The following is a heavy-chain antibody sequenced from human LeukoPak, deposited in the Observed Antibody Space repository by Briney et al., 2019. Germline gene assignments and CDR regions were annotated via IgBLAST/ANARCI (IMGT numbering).Heavy chain of an antibody. CDR3: ARWLQPVPKMFDP. V-gene: IGHV4-34*12. CDR1: GGSLSGHY. CDR2: IFHTGST. D-gene: IGHD5-18*01. Sequence: PSETLSLTCAVHGGSLSGHYWSWIRQSPEKGLEWIGEIFHTGSTTYNPSLKGRVTMFVDTANNQFSLRLNSVTAADTAVYYCARWLQPVPKMFDPWGQGTLVTVSS. J-gene: IGHJ5*02.